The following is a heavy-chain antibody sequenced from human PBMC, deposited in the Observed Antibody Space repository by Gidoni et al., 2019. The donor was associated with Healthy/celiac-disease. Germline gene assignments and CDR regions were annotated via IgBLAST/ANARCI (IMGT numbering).Heavy chain of an antibody. CDR2: IKQDGSEK. J-gene: IGHJ4*02. CDR1: GFTFSSYW. CDR3: ARGGIVVVVAATDY. D-gene: IGHD2-15*01. Sequence: EVQLVESGGGLVQPGGSLRLSCAASGFTFSSYWMSWVRQAPGKGLEWVTNIKQDGSEKYYVDSVKGRFTISRDNAKNSLYLQMNSLRAEDTAVYYCARGGIVVVVAATDYWGQGTLVTVSS. V-gene: IGHV3-7*01.